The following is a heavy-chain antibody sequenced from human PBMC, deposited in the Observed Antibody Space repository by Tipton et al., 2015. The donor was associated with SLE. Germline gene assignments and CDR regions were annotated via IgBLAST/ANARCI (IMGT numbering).Heavy chain of an antibody. J-gene: IGHJ6*03. D-gene: IGHD3/OR15-3a*01. CDR2: INHSGGT. Sequence: LRLSCAVYGGSFSGYYWSWIRQPPGKGLEWIGEINHSGGTNYNPSLKSRVTISVDTSKNQFSLKLSSVTAADTAVYYCARAPGLDRDYYYYYYMDVWAKGTTVTVSS. V-gene: IGHV4-34*01. CDR3: ARAPGLDRDYYYYYYMDV. CDR1: GGSFSGYY.